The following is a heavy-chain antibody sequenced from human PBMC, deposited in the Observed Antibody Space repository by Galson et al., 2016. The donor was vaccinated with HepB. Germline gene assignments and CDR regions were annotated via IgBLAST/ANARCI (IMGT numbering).Heavy chain of an antibody. D-gene: IGHD2-21*01. CDR2: ISSGSTTT. CDR3: AKKGCGGTQCYENF. Sequence: SLRLSCAASGFAFSTYAMTWVRQAPGKGLEWVSDISSGSTTTSSAYSVKGRFTISRDNSKNTLYLQMSSLRVEDTAVYYCAKKGCGGTQCYENFWGQGTLVTVSS. J-gene: IGHJ4*02. CDR1: GFAFSTYA. V-gene: IGHV3-23*01.